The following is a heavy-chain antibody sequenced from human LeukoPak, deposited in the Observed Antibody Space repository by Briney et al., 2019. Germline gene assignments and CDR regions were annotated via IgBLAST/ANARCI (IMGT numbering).Heavy chain of an antibody. Sequence: SETLSLTCTVSGGSISSRSCCWGWIRQPPGKGLEWIGTIYYNGSTYYNPSLKSRVTISVDTSKNQFSLKVNSVTAADTGVYYCARHPEVLMAFDIWGQGTLVTVST. D-gene: IGHD1-14*01. J-gene: IGHJ3*02. V-gene: IGHV4-39*01. CDR3: ARHPEVLMAFDI. CDR1: GGSISSRSCC. CDR2: IYYNGST.